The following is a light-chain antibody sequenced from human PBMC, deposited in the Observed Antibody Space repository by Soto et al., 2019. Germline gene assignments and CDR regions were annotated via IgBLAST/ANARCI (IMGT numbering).Light chain of an antibody. CDR1: QSVISTD. CDR2: AAS. V-gene: IGKV3-20*01. J-gene: IGKJ4*01. CDR3: QQYGTSPPD. Sequence: EIVWTQCPGTLSLSPGERATLSCRASQSVISTDLAWYQQKPGQAPRLLVYAASSRASGIPDRFSGSGSGTDFTLTISRLEPEDFAVYYCQQYGTSPPDFGGGTKVDIK.